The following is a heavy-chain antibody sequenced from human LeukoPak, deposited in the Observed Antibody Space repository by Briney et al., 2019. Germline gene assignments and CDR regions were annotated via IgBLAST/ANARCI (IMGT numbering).Heavy chain of an antibody. J-gene: IGHJ4*02. CDR3: ARSKGEGYCTNGVCYSHPHHYFDY. CDR1: GFTFGDYA. V-gene: IGHV3-23*01. CDR2: ISGSGGST. D-gene: IGHD2-8*01. Sequence: GGSLRLSCAASGFTFGDYAMSWVRQAPGKGLEWVSSISGSGGSTYYADSVKGRFTISRDNAKNSLYLQMNSLRAEDTAVYYCARSKGEGYCTNGVCYSHPHHYFDYWGQGTLVTVSS.